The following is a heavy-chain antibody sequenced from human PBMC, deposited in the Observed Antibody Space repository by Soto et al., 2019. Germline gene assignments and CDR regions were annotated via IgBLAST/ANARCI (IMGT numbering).Heavy chain of an antibody. V-gene: IGHV3-33*01. D-gene: IGHD6-19*01. J-gene: IGHJ6*02. CDR1: GFTFSSYG. Sequence: GSLRLSCAASGFTFSSYGMHWVRQAPGKGLEWVAVIWYDGRNKYYADSVKGRFTISRDNSKNTLYLQMNSVRAEDTAVYYCARHHTEWLALRGDYYYGMDVWGQGTTVTVSS. CDR2: IWYDGRNK. CDR3: ARHHTEWLALRGDYYYGMDV.